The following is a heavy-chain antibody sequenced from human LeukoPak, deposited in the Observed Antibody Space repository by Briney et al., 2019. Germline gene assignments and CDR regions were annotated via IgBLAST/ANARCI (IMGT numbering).Heavy chain of an antibody. D-gene: IGHD6-13*01. CDR1: GYTFTTCD. CDR2: ISDSNDNA. V-gene: IGHV1-18*01. J-gene: IGHJ6*02. Sequence: ASVKVSCKTSGYTFTTCDITCVRQAPGRGPEWMGWISDSNDNANFTHNFQDRVTLTTDTSTITAYMEVRSLRSDDSAVYYCARLPTSSWYKSLYYYGMDVWGQGTTVTVSS. CDR3: ARLPTSSWYKSLYYYGMDV.